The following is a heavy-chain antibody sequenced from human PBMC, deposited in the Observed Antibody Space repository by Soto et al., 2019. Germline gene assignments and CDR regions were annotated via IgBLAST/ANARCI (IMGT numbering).Heavy chain of an antibody. CDR2: ISASGDST. CDR3: AFKGNSNSQY. CDR1: GFPFSECA. J-gene: IGHJ4*01. Sequence: EVQLLESGGGLVQPGGSLRLSCAASGFPFSECAMSWVRQAPGKGLEWVSGISASGDSTNYADSVKGRFTISRDNAKRTLYLQMNSLRAEDTAMYYCAFKGNSNSQYWGHGTPVTVSS. D-gene: IGHD7-27*01. V-gene: IGHV3-23*01.